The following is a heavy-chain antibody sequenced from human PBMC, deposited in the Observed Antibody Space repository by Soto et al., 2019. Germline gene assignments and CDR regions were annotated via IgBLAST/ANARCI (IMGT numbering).Heavy chain of an antibody. D-gene: IGHD1-26*01. V-gene: IGHV3-30*18. CDR3: AKGGGSYYRPPRIDH. CDR2: MSYDGSNK. Sequence: QVQLVESGGGVVQPGRSLRLSCAASGFTFSTYGMHWVRQAPGKGLEWVAVMSYDGSNKYYADSVRGRFTISRDNSKNPLYLQMNSLRVEDTAVYYCAKGGGSYYRPPRIDHWGQGTLLTVSS. J-gene: IGHJ4*02. CDR1: GFTFSTYG.